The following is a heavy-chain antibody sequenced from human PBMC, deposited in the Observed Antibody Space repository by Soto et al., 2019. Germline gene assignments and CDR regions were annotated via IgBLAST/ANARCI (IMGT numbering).Heavy chain of an antibody. V-gene: IGHV4-30-2*01. Sequence: QLQLQESGSRLVKSSETLSLTCGVSGDTIRTGGYSWAWIRQPPVKALECMWHTYHSGKPYYQPSLKRIVIISVDRSKNQFSRKVSSVTAEETAVYYFARESYGDYAGDFDPWGQGTLVTVSS. CDR1: GDTIRTGGYS. D-gene: IGHD4-17*01. CDR3: ARESYGDYAGDFDP. CDR2: TYHSGKP. J-gene: IGHJ5*02.